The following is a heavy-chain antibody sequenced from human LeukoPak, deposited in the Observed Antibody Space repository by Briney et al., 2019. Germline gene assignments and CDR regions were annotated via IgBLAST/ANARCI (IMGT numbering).Heavy chain of an antibody. CDR3: AKGGDPIAVADLFDY. J-gene: IGHJ4*02. V-gene: IGHV3-23*01. Sequence: PGGSLRLSCAASGFTFSSYAMSWVRQAPGKGLEWVSAISGSGGSTYYADSVKGRFTISRDNSKNTPYLQMNSLRAEDTAVYYCAKGGDPIAVADLFDYWGQGTLVTVSS. D-gene: IGHD6-19*01. CDR2: ISGSGGST. CDR1: GFTFSSYA.